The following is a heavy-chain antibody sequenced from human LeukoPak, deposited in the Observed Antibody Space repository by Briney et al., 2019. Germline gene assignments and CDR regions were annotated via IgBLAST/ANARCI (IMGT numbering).Heavy chain of an antibody. CDR2: IRYDGSNT. V-gene: IGHV3-30*02. J-gene: IGHJ4*02. Sequence: GGSLRLSCAASGFTFNNYGMHWVRQAPGKGLEWLAFIRYDGSNTYYADSVKGRFTVSRDDSKNTLYLQMNSLRGDDTAVYYCAKDGTSYYSIYYWGQGTLVTVSS. D-gene: IGHD3-22*01. CDR1: GFTFNNYG. CDR3: AKDGTSYYSIYY.